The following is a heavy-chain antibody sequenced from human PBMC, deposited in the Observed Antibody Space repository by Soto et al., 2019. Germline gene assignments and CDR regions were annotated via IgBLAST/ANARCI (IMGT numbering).Heavy chain of an antibody. V-gene: IGHV3-30*18. CDR2: ISYDETNK. J-gene: IGHJ4*02. Sequence: QVQLVESGGGVVQPGRSLRLSCAASGFTFSTYGMHWVRQAPGKGLEWVAVISYDETNKYYADSVKGRFTISRDNSKNTLYLEMSSLGAEDTSIYYCAKRSGYYFDSWGQGTLVTVSS. CDR3: AKRSGYYFDS. D-gene: IGHD3-3*01. CDR1: GFTFSTYG.